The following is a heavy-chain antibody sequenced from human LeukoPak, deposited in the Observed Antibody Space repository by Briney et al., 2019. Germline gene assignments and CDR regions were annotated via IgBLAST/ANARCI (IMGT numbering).Heavy chain of an antibody. CDR1: GFTFSSYW. V-gene: IGHV3-74*01. D-gene: IGHD3-10*01. Sequence: GGSLRLSCAASGFTFSSYWMHWVRQAPGKGLVWVPRINSDGSSTSYADSVKGRFTISRDNAKNTLYLQMNSLRAEDTAVYYCARVGVDYYGSGSYLPPDYYYYGMDVWGQGTTVTVSS. CDR3: ARVGVDYYGSGSYLPPDYYYYGMDV. CDR2: INSDGSST. J-gene: IGHJ6*02.